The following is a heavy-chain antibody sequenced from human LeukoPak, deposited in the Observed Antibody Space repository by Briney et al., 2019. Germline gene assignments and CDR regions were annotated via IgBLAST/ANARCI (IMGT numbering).Heavy chain of an antibody. V-gene: IGHV3-23*05. CDR3: ARNVGWYFDY. J-gene: IGHJ4*02. CDR2: IASSGGST. Sequence: GGSLRLSCAASGFTFSSAAMTWVRQAPGKGLEWVSLIASSGGSTYYADSVKGRFTISRDNSMNTLFPQMNSLRAEDTAVYYCARNVGWYFDYWGQGTLVTVSS. D-gene: IGHD6-19*01. CDR1: GFTFSSAA.